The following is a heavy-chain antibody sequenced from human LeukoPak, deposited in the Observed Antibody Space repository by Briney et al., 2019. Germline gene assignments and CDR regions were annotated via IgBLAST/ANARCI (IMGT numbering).Heavy chain of an antibody. CDR3: ARDSAAGYSSGWYDY. Sequence: ASVKVSCKASGYTFTSYAMHWVRQAPGQRLEWMGWINAGNGNTKYSQKFQGRVTITRDTSASTAYMELSSLRSEDTAVYYCARDSAAGYSSGWYDYWGQGTLVTVSS. J-gene: IGHJ4*02. V-gene: IGHV1-3*01. CDR2: INAGNGNT. CDR1: GYTFTSYA. D-gene: IGHD6-19*01.